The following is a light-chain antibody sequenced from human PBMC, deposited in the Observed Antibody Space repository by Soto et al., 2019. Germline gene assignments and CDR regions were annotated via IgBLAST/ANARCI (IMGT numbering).Light chain of an antibody. J-gene: IGLJ2*01. V-gene: IGLV2-14*01. CDR2: AVS. Sequence: QSALTQPASVSGSPGQSITISCTGTSSDVGGFLYVSWFQQHPGKAPKLMIYAVSNRPSGISNRFSGSKSGNTASLTISGLQAEDEADYYCSSYSISSTLVVFGGGTKVTVL. CDR3: SSYSISSTLVV. CDR1: SSDVGGFLY.